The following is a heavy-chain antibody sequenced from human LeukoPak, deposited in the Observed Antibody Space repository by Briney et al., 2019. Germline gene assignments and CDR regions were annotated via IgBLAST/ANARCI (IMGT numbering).Heavy chain of an antibody. CDR3: ASSYSSGWYTLDFGY. J-gene: IGHJ4*02. V-gene: IGHV1-18*01. Sequence: ASVKVSCKASGYTSTSYGISWVRQAPGQGLEWMGWISAYNGNTNYAQKLQGRVTMTTDTSTSTAYMELRSLRSDDTAVYYCASSYSSGWYTLDFGYWGQGTLVTVSS. D-gene: IGHD6-19*01. CDR2: ISAYNGNT. CDR1: GYTSTSYG.